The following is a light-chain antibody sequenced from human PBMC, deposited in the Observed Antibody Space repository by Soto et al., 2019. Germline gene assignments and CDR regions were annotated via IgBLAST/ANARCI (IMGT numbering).Light chain of an antibody. CDR2: GAS. J-gene: IGKJ2*01. CDR3: QQYNNWYS. CDR1: QSVGSN. Sequence: EIVMTQSPATLSVSPGERATLSCTASQSVGSNLAWYQQKPGQAPRLLISGASSRHTGIPARFSGNWSGTKFTLTINILQSEDSAFYYCQQYNNWYSFGQGTKLEIK. V-gene: IGKV3-15*01.